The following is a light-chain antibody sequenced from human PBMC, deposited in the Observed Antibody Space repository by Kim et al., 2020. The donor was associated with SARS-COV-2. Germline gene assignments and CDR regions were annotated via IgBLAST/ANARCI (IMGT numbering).Light chain of an antibody. J-gene: IGLJ3*02. V-gene: IGLV3-19*01. Sequence: SSELTQDPAVSVALGQTVRITCQGDSLRSYFTSWYHQRPGQAPVFVIYGNNNRASGIPDRFSGSRSGNTASLTITWAQAEDEAYYYFLCRDSIGNIWLFG. CDR2: GNN. CDR3: LCRDSIGNIWL. CDR1: SLRSYF.